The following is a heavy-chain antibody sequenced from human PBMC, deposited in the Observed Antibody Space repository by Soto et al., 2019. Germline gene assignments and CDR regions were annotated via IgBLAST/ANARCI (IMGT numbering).Heavy chain of an antibody. D-gene: IGHD5-12*01. J-gene: IGHJ4*02. CDR1: GGAINTCY. CDR2: IFSSGRT. CDR3: ASEGSYSAYNFAHGIQLWAFDF. Sequence: QVRLQESGPGLLKPSETLSLTCTVSGGAINTCYWSWVRQPAGKGLAWSGRIFSSGRTSFNPSLESRVAQSVDTSKNHFALNLSSVTYADMAGYYCASEGSYSAYNFAHGIQLWAFDFWGQGDLVTVSS. V-gene: IGHV4-4*07.